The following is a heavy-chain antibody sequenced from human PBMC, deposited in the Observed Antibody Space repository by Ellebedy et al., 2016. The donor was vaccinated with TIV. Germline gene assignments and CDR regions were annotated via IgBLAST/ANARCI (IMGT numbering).Heavy chain of an antibody. V-gene: IGHV3-64D*09. J-gene: IGHJ1*01. CDR1: GFTFSSYA. CDR2: VNSNGDTT. CDR3: VESNSSTFDH. Sequence: GESLKISCSASGFTFSSYAMHWVRQAPGKGLEYVSAVNSNGDTTYYADSVKGRFTISRDNSKNTLFLQMSSLRPEDTAVYYCVESNSSTFDHWGQGTLVTVSS. D-gene: IGHD5-24*01.